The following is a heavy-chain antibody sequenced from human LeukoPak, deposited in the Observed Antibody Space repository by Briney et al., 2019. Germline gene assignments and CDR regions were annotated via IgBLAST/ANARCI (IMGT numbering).Heavy chain of an antibody. CDR1: GFTVSSNY. Sequence: GGSLRLSCAAPGFTVSSNYMSWVRQAPGKGLEWVSVIYSGGSTYYADSVKGRFTISRDNSKNTLYLQMNSLRAEDTAVYYCARALTVAGPDYWGQGTLVTVSS. CDR2: IYSGGST. CDR3: ARALTVAGPDY. V-gene: IGHV3-66*01. D-gene: IGHD6-19*01. J-gene: IGHJ4*02.